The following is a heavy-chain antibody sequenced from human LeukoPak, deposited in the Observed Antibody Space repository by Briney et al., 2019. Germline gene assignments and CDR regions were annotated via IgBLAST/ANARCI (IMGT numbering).Heavy chain of an antibody. CDR2: ISSSSSYI. CDR3: ARGYYDSSGYYGTYFQH. D-gene: IGHD3-22*01. CDR1: GFTFSSYS. J-gene: IGHJ1*01. Sequence: GGSLRLSCAASGFTFSSYSTNWVRQAPGKGLEWVSSISSSSSYIYYADSVKGRFTISRDNAKNSLYLQMNSLRAEDTAVYYCARGYYDSSGYYGTYFQHWGQGTLVTVSS. V-gene: IGHV3-21*01.